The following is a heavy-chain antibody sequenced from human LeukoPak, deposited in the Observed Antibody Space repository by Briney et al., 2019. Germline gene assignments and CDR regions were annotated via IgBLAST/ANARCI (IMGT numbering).Heavy chain of an antibody. V-gene: IGHV1-69*13. Sequence: GASVKVSCKASGGTFSSYAITWVRQAPGQGLEWMGGIIPIFGTANYAQKFQDRVTITADESTSTAYMELSSLRSEDTAVYYCARGKGFGGDPPTGYYYDMDVWGQGTTVTVSS. CDR2: IIPIFGTA. D-gene: IGHD3-3*01. CDR3: ARGKGFGGDPPTGYYYDMDV. CDR1: GGTFSSYA. J-gene: IGHJ6*02.